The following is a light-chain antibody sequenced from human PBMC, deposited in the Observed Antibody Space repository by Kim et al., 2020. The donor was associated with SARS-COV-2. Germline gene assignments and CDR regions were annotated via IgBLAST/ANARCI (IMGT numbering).Light chain of an antibody. CDR1: QSVSSN. Sequence: VSPWERATLSCRASQSVSSNLACYQQKPGQAPRLLIYGASTRATGIPARFSGSGSGTEFTLTISSLQSEDFAVYYCQQYNNWPFTFGPGTKVDIK. V-gene: IGKV3-15*01. J-gene: IGKJ3*01. CDR3: QQYNNWPFT. CDR2: GAS.